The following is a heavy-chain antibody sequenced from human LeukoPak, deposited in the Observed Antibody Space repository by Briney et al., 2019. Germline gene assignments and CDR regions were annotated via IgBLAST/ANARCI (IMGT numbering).Heavy chain of an antibody. CDR3: APSNSLDYYFDY. J-gene: IGHJ4*02. CDR2: INPNSGAT. CDR1: GYTFTVYY. D-gene: IGHD4-23*01. Sequence: ASVTVSCTPSGYTFTVYYMHWVRQAPGQGLEWMGWINPNSGATNYAQKFQGRVTLTRDTSISTAYVELRRLTSDDTAVYYCAPSNSLDYYFDYWGQGTLVTVSS. V-gene: IGHV1-2*02.